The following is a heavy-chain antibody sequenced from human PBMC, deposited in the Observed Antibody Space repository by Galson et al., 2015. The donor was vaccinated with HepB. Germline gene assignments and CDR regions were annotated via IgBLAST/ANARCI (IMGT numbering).Heavy chain of an antibody. D-gene: IGHD1-1*01. J-gene: IGHJ6*02. V-gene: IGHV1-18*01. CDR1: GYSFSNYG. CDR2: FSGYDGST. Sequence: SVKVSCKASGYSFSNYGLSWIRQAPGPGLEWMGWFSGYDGSTNYAQRFQGRVTMTADASTGTAYLELRNLRSDDTAVYYCARDSRLELRLNNYFSYGMGVWGQGSAVIVSS. CDR3: ARDSRLELRLNNYFSYGMGV.